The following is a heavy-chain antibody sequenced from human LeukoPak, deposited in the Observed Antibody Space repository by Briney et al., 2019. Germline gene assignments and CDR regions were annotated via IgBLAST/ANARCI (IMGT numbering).Heavy chain of an antibody. D-gene: IGHD3-9*01. CDR1: GGSISSYY. J-gene: IGHJ6*03. CDR3: ARERYDILTGYYTEDYYMDV. Sequence: PSETLSLTCTVSGGSISSYYWSWIRQPPGKGLEWIGYIYYSGSTNYNPSLKSRVTISVDTSKNQFSLKLSSVTAADTAVYYCARERYDILTGYYTEDYYMDVWGKGTTVTVSS. CDR2: IYYSGST. V-gene: IGHV4-59*01.